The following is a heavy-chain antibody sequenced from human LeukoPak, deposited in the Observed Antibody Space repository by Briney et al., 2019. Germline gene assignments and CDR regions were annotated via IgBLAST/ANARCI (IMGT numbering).Heavy chain of an antibody. D-gene: IGHD4-17*01. V-gene: IGHV3-53*01. J-gene: IGHJ4*02. Sequence: GGSLRLSCAASGFTVSSNDMSWVRQAPGKGLECISVIYSGGSTDYADSVKGRLTVSRDNSKNTLYLQMNSLRAEDTAVYYCARVVDHDYGDYYLDYWGQGTLVTVSS. CDR2: IYSGGST. CDR1: GFTVSSND. CDR3: ARVVDHDYGDYYLDY.